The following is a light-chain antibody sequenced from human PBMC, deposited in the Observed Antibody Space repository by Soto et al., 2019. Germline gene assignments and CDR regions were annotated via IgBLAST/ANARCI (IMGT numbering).Light chain of an antibody. CDR1: GGHSSYA. V-gene: IGLV4-69*01. J-gene: IGLJ3*02. CDR3: QTWATGIRV. Sequence: QLVLTQSPSASASLGDSVKLTCTLSGGHSSYAIAWHQQPPEKGPRYLMNLNNDGSHTMGDGIPDRFSGSSSGAERYLTISSLQSEDEADYYCQTWATGIRVFGGGTKVTGL. CDR2: LNNDGSH.